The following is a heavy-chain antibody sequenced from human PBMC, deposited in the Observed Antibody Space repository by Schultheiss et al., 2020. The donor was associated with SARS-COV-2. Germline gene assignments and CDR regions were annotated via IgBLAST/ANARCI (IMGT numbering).Heavy chain of an antibody. J-gene: IGHJ5*02. Sequence: SETLSLTCAVYGGSFSGYYWSWIRQPPGKGLEWIGYIYYSGSTNYNPSLKSRVTISVDTSKNQFSLKLSSVTAADTAVYYCARHTTYDFWSGYWAGWFDPWGQGTLVTVSS. CDR1: GGSFSGYY. CDR2: IYYSGST. D-gene: IGHD3-3*01. CDR3: ARHTTYDFWSGYWAGWFDP. V-gene: IGHV4-59*08.